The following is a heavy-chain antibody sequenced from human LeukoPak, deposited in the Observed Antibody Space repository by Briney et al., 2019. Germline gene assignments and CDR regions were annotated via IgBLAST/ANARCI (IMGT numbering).Heavy chain of an antibody. CDR2: MSVGSGLI. CDR1: AFTFSSYS. Sequence: GGTLRLYCAASAFTFSSYSMNWLGQAPGKGLEWLSSMSVGSGLIYYAESVKGRFTVSRDNAKKSLYLQMNSLRAEDTAVYYCARPSFSTSSGNPSDYWGQGTLVTVSS. D-gene: IGHD3-10*01. CDR3: ARPSFSTSSGNPSDY. J-gene: IGHJ4*02. V-gene: IGHV3-21*04.